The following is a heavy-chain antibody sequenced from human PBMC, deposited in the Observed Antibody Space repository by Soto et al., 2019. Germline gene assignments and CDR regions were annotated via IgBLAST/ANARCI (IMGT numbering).Heavy chain of an antibody. V-gene: IGHV3-30-3*01. D-gene: IGHD4-17*01. CDR2: ISYDGSNK. J-gene: IGHJ4*02. Sequence: PGGSLRLSCAASGFTFSSYAMHWVRQAPGKGLEWVAVISYDGSNKYYADSVKGRFTISRDNSKNTLYLQMNSLRAEDTAVYYCARDGGNYGDYEGPFDYGGQGTLVTVSS. CDR3: ARDGGNYGDYEGPFDY. CDR1: GFTFSSYA.